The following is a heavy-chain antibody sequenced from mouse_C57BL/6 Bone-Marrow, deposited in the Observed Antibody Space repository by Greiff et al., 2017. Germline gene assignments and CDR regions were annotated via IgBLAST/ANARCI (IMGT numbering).Heavy chain of an antibody. CDR3: ARHTTPWFAY. CDR1: GFTFSSYT. J-gene: IGHJ3*01. Sequence: DVMLVESGGGLVKPGGSLKLSCAASGFTFSSYTMSWVRQTPEKRLEWVATISGGGGNTYYPDSVKGRFTISRDNAKNTLYLQMSSLRSEDTALYYCARHTTPWFAYWGQGTLVTVSA. CDR2: ISGGGGNT. D-gene: IGHD5-5*01. V-gene: IGHV5-9*01.